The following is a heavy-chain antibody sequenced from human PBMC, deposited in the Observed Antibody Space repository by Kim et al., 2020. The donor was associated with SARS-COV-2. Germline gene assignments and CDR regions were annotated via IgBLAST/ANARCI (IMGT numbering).Heavy chain of an antibody. J-gene: IGHJ4*02. V-gene: IGHV3-30*01. D-gene: IGHD1-26*01. CDR3: ARGRSVGLVGATTDSSFDY. Sequence: GRFTISRDNSKNPLYLQMNSLRAEETAVYYCARGRSVGLVGATTDSSFDYWGQGTLVTVSS.